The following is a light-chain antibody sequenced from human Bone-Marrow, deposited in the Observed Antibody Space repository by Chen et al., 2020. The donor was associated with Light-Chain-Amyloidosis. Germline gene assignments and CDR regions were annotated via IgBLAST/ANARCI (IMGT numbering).Light chain of an antibody. CDR2: DAS. V-gene: IGKV3-20*01. CDR3: QQYDTSPFT. Sequence: EVVLTQSPGTLSLSPGDRATLSCRASQAVSGFLAWYQQIPGQAPRLLIYDASRRATGIPDRFRGSGYGTDFILSVTRLEPEDFAVYYCQQYDTSPFTFGQGTRLEI. CDR1: QAVSGF. J-gene: IGKJ2*01.